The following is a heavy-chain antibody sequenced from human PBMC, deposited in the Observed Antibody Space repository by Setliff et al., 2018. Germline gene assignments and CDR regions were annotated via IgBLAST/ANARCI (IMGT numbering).Heavy chain of an antibody. CDR1: AYIFTNHY. V-gene: IGHV1-2*02. CDR3: ARDSTGSDLYEFQYMDV. J-gene: IGHJ6*03. D-gene: IGHD1-26*01. Sequence: ASVKVSCKASAYIFTNHYIHWIRQAPGQGLEWMGWISPNSGNTMYAQKFQTRVTKTRDTSISTAYLDLTSLRSDDTAIYYCARDSTGSDLYEFQYMDVWGKGTPGTVS. CDR2: ISPNSGNT.